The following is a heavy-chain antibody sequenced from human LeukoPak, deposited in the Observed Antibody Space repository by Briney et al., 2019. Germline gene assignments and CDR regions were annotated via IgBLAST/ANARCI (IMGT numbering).Heavy chain of an antibody. CDR2: INHSGST. J-gene: IGHJ5*02. D-gene: IGHD3-16*02. Sequence: PSETLSLTCAVYGGSFSGYYWSWIRQPPGKGLEWIGEINHSGSTNYNPSLKSRVTISVDTSKNQFSLKLSSVTAADTAVYYCARVGYDYVWGSYHRNNWFDPWGQGTLVTVSS. V-gene: IGHV4-34*01. CDR3: ARVGYDYVWGSYHRNNWFDP. CDR1: GGSFSGYY.